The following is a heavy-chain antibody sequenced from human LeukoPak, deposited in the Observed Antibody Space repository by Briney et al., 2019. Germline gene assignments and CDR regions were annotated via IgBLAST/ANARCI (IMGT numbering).Heavy chain of an antibody. Sequence: GGSLRLSCAASGFTFSSYSMNWARQAPGKGLEWVSYISSSSSTIYYADSVKGRFTISRDNSKNTLYLQMNSLRAEDTAVYYRAKAPSLKAAVHFDYWGQGTLVTVSS. CDR3: AKAPSLKAAVHFDY. D-gene: IGHD6-25*01. CDR2: ISSSSSTI. J-gene: IGHJ4*02. CDR1: GFTFSSYS. V-gene: IGHV3-48*01.